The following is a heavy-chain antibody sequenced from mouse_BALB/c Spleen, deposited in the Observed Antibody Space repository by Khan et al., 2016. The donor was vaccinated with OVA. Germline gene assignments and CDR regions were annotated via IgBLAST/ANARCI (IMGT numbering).Heavy chain of an antibody. J-gene: IGHJ2*01. CDR2: ISYSGST. V-gene: IGHV3-2*02. CDR3: AVSRFYYRYSFLDY. D-gene: IGHD2-14*01. Sequence: EVQLQESGPGLVKPSQSLSLTCTVTGYSITSDYAWTRIRQFPGDKLEWMGYISYSGSTSYNPSLKSRISITRDTSKNRFFLQLSSVTTADTATYSCAVSRFYYRYSFLDYWGQGTTLTVSS. CDR1: GYSITSDYA.